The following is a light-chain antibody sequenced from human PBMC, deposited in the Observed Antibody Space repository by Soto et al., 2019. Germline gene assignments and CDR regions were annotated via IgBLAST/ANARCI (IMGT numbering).Light chain of an antibody. J-gene: IGKJ1*01. V-gene: IGKV4-1*01. CDR3: QQYYTTGRT. Sequence: FVMTQSPDSLAVSLGERATINCKSSQSVLYSSDNRNYLAWYQQKPGQPPKLLIYWASTRESGVPDRFSGSGSGTDFTLTISSLQAEDVAVYYCQQYYTTGRTFGQGPKVEIK. CDR1: QSVLYSSDNRNY. CDR2: WAS.